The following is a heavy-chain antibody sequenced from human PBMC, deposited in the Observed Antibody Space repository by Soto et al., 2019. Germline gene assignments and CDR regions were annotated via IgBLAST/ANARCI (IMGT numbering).Heavy chain of an antibody. J-gene: IGHJ6*02. Sequence: SETLSLTCAVYGGSFSGYYWSWIRQPPGKGLEWIGEINHSGSTNYNPSLKSRVTISVDTSKNQFSLKLSSVTAADTAVYYCARGVVGARGYYYYYGMDVWGQGTTVT. CDR2: INHSGST. V-gene: IGHV4-34*01. CDR1: GGSFSGYY. D-gene: IGHD1-26*01. CDR3: ARGVVGARGYYYYYGMDV.